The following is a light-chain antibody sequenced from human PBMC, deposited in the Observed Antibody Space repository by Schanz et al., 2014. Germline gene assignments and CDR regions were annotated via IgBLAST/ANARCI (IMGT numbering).Light chain of an antibody. CDR1: SSDVGGYNY. Sequence: QSALTQPASVSGSPGQSITISCTGTSSDVGGYNYVSWYQQHPGKSPKLMIYDVINRPSGVSNLFSGSKSGNPASLTISGLQAEDESDYYCSSYTSSTPVVFGGGTKLTVL. J-gene: IGLJ2*01. CDR3: SSYTSSTPVV. V-gene: IGLV2-14*01. CDR2: DVI.